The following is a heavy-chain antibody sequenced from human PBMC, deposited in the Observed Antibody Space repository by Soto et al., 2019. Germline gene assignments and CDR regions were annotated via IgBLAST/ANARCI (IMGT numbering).Heavy chain of an antibody. Sequence: DVQVVESGGGLVQPGGSPRLSCAVSGFSFPSYWMAWVRQAPGKGLEWVANISPDGSAIQYAVSVEGRFTISRDNAKNSLDLQMTDLRAEDTAVYYCVRNSGRYRLDHWGQGTLVTVSS. D-gene: IGHD6-19*01. J-gene: IGHJ4*02. V-gene: IGHV3-7*03. CDR1: GFSFPSYW. CDR3: VRNSGRYRLDH. CDR2: ISPDGSAI.